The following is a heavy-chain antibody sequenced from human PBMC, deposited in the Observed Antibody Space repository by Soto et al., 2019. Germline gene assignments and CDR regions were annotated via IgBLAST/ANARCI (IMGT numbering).Heavy chain of an antibody. CDR1: GGSFSGYY. D-gene: IGHD3-16*02. Sequence: QVQLQQWGAGLLKPSETLSLTCAVYGGSFSGYYWSWIRQPPGKGLEWIGEINHSGSTNYNPSLKSRVTISVDSSKNQFSLKLSSVTAADTAVYYCARGRGPNNLSKYRPPHGMDVWGQGTTVTVSS. CDR2: INHSGST. J-gene: IGHJ6*02. V-gene: IGHV4-34*01. CDR3: ARGRGPNNLSKYRPPHGMDV.